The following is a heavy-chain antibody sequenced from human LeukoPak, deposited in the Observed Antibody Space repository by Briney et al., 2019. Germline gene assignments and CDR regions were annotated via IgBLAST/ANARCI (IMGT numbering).Heavy chain of an antibody. CDR1: GGSISSSNW. J-gene: IGHJ4*02. Sequence: PSGTLSLTCAVSGGSISSSNWWSWVRQPPGKGLEWIGEIYHSGSTNYNPSLKSRVTISVDKSKNQFSLKLSSVTAADTAVYYCARWLRDGDYWACYFDYWGQGTLVTVSS. CDR2: IYHSGST. CDR3: ARWLRDGDYWACYFDY. V-gene: IGHV4-4*02. D-gene: IGHD4-17*01.